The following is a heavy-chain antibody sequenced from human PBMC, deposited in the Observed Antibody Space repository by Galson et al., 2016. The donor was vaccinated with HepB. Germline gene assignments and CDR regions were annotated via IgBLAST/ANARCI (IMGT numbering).Heavy chain of an antibody. Sequence: SLRLSCAASGFTFSNYAMSWVRQAPGKGLEWVSGISGTGGTIYYADSVKGRFTISRDNSKSTLYLRMNSLRAEDTAVYYCAKGDDFWSGYYGGLWGQGTLVTVSS. CDR3: AKGDDFWSGYYGGL. CDR2: ISGTGGTI. J-gene: IGHJ4*02. D-gene: IGHD3-3*01. CDR1: GFTFSNYA. V-gene: IGHV3-23*01.